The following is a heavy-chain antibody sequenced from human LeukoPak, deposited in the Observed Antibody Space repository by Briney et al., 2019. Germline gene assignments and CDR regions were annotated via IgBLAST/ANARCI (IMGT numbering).Heavy chain of an antibody. CDR2: ISGSGGST. V-gene: IGHV3-23*01. J-gene: IGHJ4*02. D-gene: IGHD3-3*01. Sequence: GGSLRLSCAASGFTFSSYAMSWVRQAPGKGLGAFSAISGSGGSTDYTDSVKGRFTSSRENSKNTLYLQMNSLSAEDAAVYYCAKLHGDFWSSRVFYYWGEGTLVTASS. CDR3: AKLHGDFWSSRVFYY. CDR1: GFTFSSYA.